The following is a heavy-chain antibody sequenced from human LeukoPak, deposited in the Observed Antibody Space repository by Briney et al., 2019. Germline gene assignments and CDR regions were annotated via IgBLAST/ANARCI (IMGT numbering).Heavy chain of an antibody. CDR2: TYYRSKWYN. Sequence: SQTLSLTCAISGDSVSSNSAAWNWIRQSPSRGLEWLGRTYYRSKWYNDYAVSVKSRITINPDTSKNQFSLKLSSVTAADTAVYYCARENQQQLVLTGENWFDPWGQGTLVTVSS. CDR3: ARENQQQLVLTGENWFDP. J-gene: IGHJ5*02. D-gene: IGHD6-13*01. V-gene: IGHV6-1*01. CDR1: GDSVSSNSAA.